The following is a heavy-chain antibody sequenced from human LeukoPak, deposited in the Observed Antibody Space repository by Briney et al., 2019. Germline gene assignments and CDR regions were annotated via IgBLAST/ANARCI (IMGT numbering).Heavy chain of an antibody. V-gene: IGHV1-2*06. CDR2: INPNTGGT. J-gene: IGHJ5*02. D-gene: IGHD3-10*01. Sequence: ASVKVSCKASGYTFTGYYIHWVRQAPGQGLEWMGRINPNTGGTNYAQKFQRRVTMTKDTSISTAYMELSRLTSDDTALYYCAREPMVRDFNWFDPWGQGTLVTVSS. CDR1: GYTFTGYY. CDR3: AREPMVRDFNWFDP.